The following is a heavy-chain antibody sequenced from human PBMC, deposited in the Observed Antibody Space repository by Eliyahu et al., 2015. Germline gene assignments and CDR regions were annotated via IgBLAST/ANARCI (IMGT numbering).Heavy chain of an antibody. Sequence: EVQLVQSGAEVKKPGESLRISCKGSGYSFTSYWXSWVRQMPGKGLEWMGRIDPSDSYTNYSPSFQGHVTISADKSISTAYLQWSSLKASDTAMYYCARHPNWNYYPENYYYYMDVWGKGTTVTVSS. V-gene: IGHV5-10-1*03. J-gene: IGHJ6*03. CDR2: IDPSDSYT. CDR3: ARHPNWNYYPENYYYYMDV. CDR1: GYSFTSYW. D-gene: IGHD1-7*01.